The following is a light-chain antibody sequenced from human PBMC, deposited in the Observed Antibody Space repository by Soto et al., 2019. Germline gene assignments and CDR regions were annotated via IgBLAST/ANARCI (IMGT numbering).Light chain of an antibody. CDR2: DAS. CDR3: QQFSTYPFT. CDR1: QGITSA. V-gene: IGKV1-13*02. J-gene: IGKJ4*01. Sequence: AIQLTQSPSSLSASLGDRVTITCRSSQGITSAIAWYRQRPGMAPELLIYDASTLATGVTSRFSGSGSGTDFTLTISALQPEDFATYYCQQFSTYPFTFVGGTKVDIK.